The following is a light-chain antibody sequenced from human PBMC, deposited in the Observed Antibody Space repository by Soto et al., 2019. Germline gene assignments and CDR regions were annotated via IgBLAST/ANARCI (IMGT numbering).Light chain of an antibody. J-gene: IGKJ1*01. Sequence: ETVLTQSPGTLSLSPGERATLSCRASQSVSSDTLAWYQQKPGQAPRLLLYGASTRATGIPDRFSGSGSGTDFTLTVSRLEPDDFAVYYCQQYGTSLSWTVGQGTKVEIK. CDR3: QQYGTSLSWT. CDR1: QSVSSDT. V-gene: IGKV3-20*01. CDR2: GAS.